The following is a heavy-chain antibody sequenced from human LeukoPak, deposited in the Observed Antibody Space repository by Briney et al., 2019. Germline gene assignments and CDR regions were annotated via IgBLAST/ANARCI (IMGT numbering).Heavy chain of an antibody. CDR1: GYTFTSYG. CDR3: ARGSYPDCTNGVCPFDY. CDR2: ISAYNGNT. Sequence: VASVKVSCKASGYTFTSYGLSWVRQAPGQGLEWMGWISAYNGNTNYAQKLQGRVTMTTDTSTSTAYMELRSLRSDDTAVYYCARGSYPDCTNGVCPFDYWGQGTLVTVSS. D-gene: IGHD2-8*01. V-gene: IGHV1-18*01. J-gene: IGHJ4*02.